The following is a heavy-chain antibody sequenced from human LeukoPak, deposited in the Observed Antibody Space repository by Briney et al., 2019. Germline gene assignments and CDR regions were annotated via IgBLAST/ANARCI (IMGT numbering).Heavy chain of an antibody. J-gene: IGHJ6*02. CDR1: AFTFSNYA. CDR2: ISGNGGNT. CDR3: ASGSGTYYSSYYYYGMDV. Sequence: GGSLRLSCAASAFTFSNYAMSWVRQAPGKGLEWASGISGNGGNTYYADSVKGRVTISRDNSKNTLYLQMNSLRAEDTGVYYCASGSGTYYSSYYYYGMDVWGQGTTVTVSS. D-gene: IGHD1-26*01. V-gene: IGHV3-23*01.